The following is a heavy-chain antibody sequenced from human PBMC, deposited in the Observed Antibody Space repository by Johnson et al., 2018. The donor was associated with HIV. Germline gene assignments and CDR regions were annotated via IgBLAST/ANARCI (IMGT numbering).Heavy chain of an antibody. CDR1: GFKFDDYG. V-gene: IGHV3-30*02. CDR2: IRYDGRNK. Sequence: VQLVESGGGVVQPGGSLRLSCAASGFKFDDYGLSWVRQAPGQGLEWVAFIRYDGRNKYYADFVKGRFIISRDNSKNMTNLQMNGLSGEDTADYYCVRDQGSGWPTNAFDIWGQGTRFTVSS. CDR3: VRDQGSGWPTNAFDI. J-gene: IGHJ3*02. D-gene: IGHD6-19*01.